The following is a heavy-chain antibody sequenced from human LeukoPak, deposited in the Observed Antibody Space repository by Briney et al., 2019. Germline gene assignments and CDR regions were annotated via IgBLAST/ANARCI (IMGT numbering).Heavy chain of an antibody. CDR3: ASIVVWLQNGSHFDY. D-gene: IGHD5-24*01. V-gene: IGHV4-30-2*05. CDR2: IYHSGST. J-gene: IGHJ4*02. CDR1: GGSISSGGYY. Sequence: PSETLSLTCTVSGGSISSGGYYWSWIRQPPGKGLEWIGYIYHSGSTYYNPSLKSRVTISVDTSKNQFSLKLSSVTAADTAVYYCASIVVWLQNGSHFDYWGQGTLVTVSS.